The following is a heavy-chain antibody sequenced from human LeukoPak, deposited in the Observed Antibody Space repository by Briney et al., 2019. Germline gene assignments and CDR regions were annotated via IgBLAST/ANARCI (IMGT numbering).Heavy chain of an antibody. CDR2: INHSGST. J-gene: IGHJ4*02. Sequence: PSETLSLTCAVYGGSFSGYYWSWIRQPPGKGLEWIGEINHSGSTNYNPSLKSRVTISVDTSKNQFSLKLSPVTAADTAVYYCARAGDYDSSGIPYPRFDYWGQGTLVTVSS. V-gene: IGHV4-34*01. CDR1: GGSFSGYY. D-gene: IGHD3-22*01. CDR3: ARAGDYDSSGIPYPRFDY.